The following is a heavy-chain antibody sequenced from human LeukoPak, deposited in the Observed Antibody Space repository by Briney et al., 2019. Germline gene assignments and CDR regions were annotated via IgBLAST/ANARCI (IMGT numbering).Heavy chain of an antibody. D-gene: IGHD7-27*01. V-gene: IGHV3-43*02. Sequence: PGGSLRLSCAASGFTFDDYAIHWVRQVPGKVLEWVSLISGDGDTTYYADSVKGRFTISRDNSKNSLYLQMNSLRTEDTALYYCAKDLGPSGAGWFDPWGQGTLVTVSS. J-gene: IGHJ5*02. CDR3: AKDLGPSGAGWFDP. CDR2: ISGDGDTT. CDR1: GFTFDDYA.